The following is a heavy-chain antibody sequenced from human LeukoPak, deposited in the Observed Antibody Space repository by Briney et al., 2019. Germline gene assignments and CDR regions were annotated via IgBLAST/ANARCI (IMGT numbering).Heavy chain of an antibody. J-gene: IGHJ6*03. CDR3: ARANSGYDGGYYYYYYYMDV. D-gene: IGHD5-12*01. CDR2: ISSSSSYI. CDR1: GFTFSSYS. Sequence: PGGSLRLSCAASGFTFSSYSMNWVRQAPGKGLEWVSSISSSSSYIYYADSVKGRFTISRDNAKNSLYLQMNSLRAEDTAVYYCARANSGYDGGYYYYYYYMDVWGKGTTVTVSS. V-gene: IGHV3-21*01.